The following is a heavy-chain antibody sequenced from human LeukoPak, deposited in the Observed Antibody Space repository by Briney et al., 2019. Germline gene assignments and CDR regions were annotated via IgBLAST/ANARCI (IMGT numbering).Heavy chain of an antibody. J-gene: IGHJ5*02. D-gene: IGHD3-9*01. CDR3: ARVYYDILTGYSYDP. V-gene: IGHV4-30-2*01. Sequence: SETLSLTCTVSGGSISSGGYYWSWIRQPPGKGLEWIGYIYHSGSTYYNPSLKSRVTISVDRSKNQFSLKLSSVTAADTAVYYCARVYYDILTGYSYDPWGQGTLVTVSS. CDR2: IYHSGST. CDR1: GGSISSGGYY.